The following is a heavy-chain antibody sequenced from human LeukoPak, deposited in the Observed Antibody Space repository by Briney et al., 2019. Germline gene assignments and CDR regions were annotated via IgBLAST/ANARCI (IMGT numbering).Heavy chain of an antibody. J-gene: IGHJ4*02. V-gene: IGHV1-69*13. D-gene: IGHD5-24*01. CDR2: IIPIFGTA. Sequence: SVKVSCKASGGTFGSYAISWVRQAPGQGLEWMGGIIPIFGTANYAQKFQGRVTITADESTSTAYVELSSLRSEDTAVYYCARAKRWLQPYYFDYWGQGTLVTVSS. CDR3: ARAKRWLQPYYFDY. CDR1: GGTFGSYA.